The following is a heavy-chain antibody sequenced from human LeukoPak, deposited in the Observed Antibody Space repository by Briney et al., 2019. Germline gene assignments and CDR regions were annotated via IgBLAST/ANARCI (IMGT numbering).Heavy chain of an antibody. CDR3: AELGITMIGGV. CDR2: ISSSGSTI. D-gene: IGHD3-10*02. V-gene: IGHV3-48*03. CDR1: GFTFSSYE. Sequence: GGSLRLSCAASGFTFSSYEMNWVRQAPGKGLEWVAYISSSGSTIYYADSVKGRFTISRDKAKNSLYLQMNSLRAEDTAVYYCAELGITMIGGVWGKGTTVTISS. J-gene: IGHJ6*04.